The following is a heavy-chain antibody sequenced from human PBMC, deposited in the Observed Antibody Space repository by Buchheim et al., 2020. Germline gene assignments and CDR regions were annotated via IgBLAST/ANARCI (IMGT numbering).Heavy chain of an antibody. CDR3: AKTGAQGYLEY. J-gene: IGHJ4*02. CDR2: IYQSGTT. Sequence: QLQESGPGLVKPSGTLSLTCSVSGASISSRNWWTWVRQSPGKGLEWIGEIYQSGTTNYNPSLKSRVTISMDKSKNQFSFKVNSVTAADTAVFYCAKTGAQGYLEYWGQG. CDR1: GASISSRNW. D-gene: IGHD6-13*01. V-gene: IGHV4-4*02.